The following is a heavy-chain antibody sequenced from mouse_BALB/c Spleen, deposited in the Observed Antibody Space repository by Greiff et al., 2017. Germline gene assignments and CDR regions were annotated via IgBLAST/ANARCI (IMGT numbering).Heavy chain of an antibody. Sequence: EVKLVESGGGLVQPGGSRKLSCAASGFTFSSFGMHWVRQAPEKGLEWVAYISSGSSTIYYADTVKGRFTISRDNPKNTLFLQMTSLRSEDTAMYYCARRGNYYGSTSEACFAYWGQGTLVTVSA. V-gene: IGHV5-17*02. CDR2: ISSGSSTI. CDR1: GFTFSSFG. D-gene: IGHD1-1*01. J-gene: IGHJ3*01. CDR3: ARRGNYYGSTSEACFAY.